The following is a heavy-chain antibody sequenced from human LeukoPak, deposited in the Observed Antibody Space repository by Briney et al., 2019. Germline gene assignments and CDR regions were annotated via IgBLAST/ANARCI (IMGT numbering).Heavy chain of an antibody. CDR1: GFTFSSYG. D-gene: IGHD2-21*01. J-gene: IGHJ3*01. V-gene: IGHV3-30*02. Sequence: GGSLRLSCAASGFTFSSYGMHWVRQAPGKGLEWVAFIRYDGSNKYYADSVKGRFTISRDNSKNTLYLQMNSLRAEDTAVYYCARLHIVLVSDAFDLWGQGTLVTVSS. CDR2: IRYDGSNK. CDR3: ARLHIVLVSDAFDL.